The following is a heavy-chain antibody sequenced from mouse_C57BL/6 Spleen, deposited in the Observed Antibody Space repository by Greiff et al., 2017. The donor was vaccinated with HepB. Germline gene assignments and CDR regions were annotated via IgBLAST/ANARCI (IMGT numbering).Heavy chain of an antibody. D-gene: IGHD3-2*02. CDR3: ARGGLLRLQGDY. Sequence: VQLQQSGAELVKPGASVKLSCKASGYTFTSYWMQWVKQRPGQGLEWIGEIDPSDSYTNYNQKFKGKATLTVDTSSSTAYMQLSSLTSEDSAVYYCARGGLLRLQGDYWGQGTTLTVSS. V-gene: IGHV1-50*01. J-gene: IGHJ2*01. CDR2: IDPSDSYT. CDR1: GYTFTSYW.